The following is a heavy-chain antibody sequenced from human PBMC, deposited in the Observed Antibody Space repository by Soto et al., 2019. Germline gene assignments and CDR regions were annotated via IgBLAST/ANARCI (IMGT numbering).Heavy chain of an antibody. V-gene: IGHV4-39*02. Sequence: LSLTCTVSGGSIATSSYFWAWIRRPPGKGLEWIGSIDYRGTIYNNPSLKSRVTISVDTSKNHFSLKLDSVTAADTALYYCSRRAPEGFDPWGQGTLVTVSS. CDR2: IDYRGTI. CDR3: SRRAPEGFDP. CDR1: GGSIATSSYF. J-gene: IGHJ5*02.